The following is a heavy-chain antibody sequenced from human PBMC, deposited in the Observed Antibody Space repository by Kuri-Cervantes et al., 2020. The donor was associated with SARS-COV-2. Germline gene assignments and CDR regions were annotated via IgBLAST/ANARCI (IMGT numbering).Heavy chain of an antibody. Sequence: SETLSLTCTVSGGSSSSYYWSWIRKAAGKGLEWIGRIYNSGSTNYNPSLKSRVTMSVDTSKNHFSLKLSSVTAAVTAVYYWARVLRYYVSSGYFGSFDPWGQGTLVTVSS. D-gene: IGHD3-22*01. CDR3: ARVLRYYVSSGYFGSFDP. J-gene: IGHJ5*02. CDR1: GGSSSSYY. V-gene: IGHV4-4*07. CDR2: IYNSGST.